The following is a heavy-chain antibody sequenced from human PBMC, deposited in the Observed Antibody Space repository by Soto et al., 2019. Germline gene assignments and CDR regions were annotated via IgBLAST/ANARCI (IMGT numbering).Heavy chain of an antibody. D-gene: IGHD3-10*01. J-gene: IGHJ5*02. CDR2: FVPMFGTP. CDR1: GGTFSSYA. CDR3: AKLGDRSWFDP. V-gene: IGHV1-69*13. Sequence: ASVKVSCRASGGTFSSYAFAWVRQAPGQGLEWMGDFVPMFGTPNYAQRFQGRVTITAEESTSTVYMELNSLTSEDTAVYYCAKLGDRSWFDPWGQGTRVTVSS.